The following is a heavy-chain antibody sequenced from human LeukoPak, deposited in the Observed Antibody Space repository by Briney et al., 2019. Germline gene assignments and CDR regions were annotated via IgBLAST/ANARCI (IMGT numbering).Heavy chain of an antibody. CDR1: GGSISSGAYY. Sequence: NSSQTLSLTCTVSGGSISSGAYYWSWIRQHPGKGLEWIGYIYDSGSTYYNPSLKSRVTISVDTSKNLFSLRLNSVTAADTAVYYRARDRVAGWFDPWGQGTLVTVSS. D-gene: IGHD3-10*01. V-gene: IGHV4-31*03. CDR3: ARDRVAGWFDP. CDR2: IYDSGST. J-gene: IGHJ5*02.